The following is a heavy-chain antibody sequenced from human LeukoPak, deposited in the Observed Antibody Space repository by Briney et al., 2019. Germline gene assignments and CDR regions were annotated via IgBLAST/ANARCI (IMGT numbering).Heavy chain of an antibody. Sequence: SQTLSLTCAVSGGSLSSGGYSWSWIRQPPGKGLEYIGYILHSGTTYYNPSLKTRVTMSVDRSKNQFSLRLYSVTAADTAVYYCARLRMITDNWFDPWGQGTLVTVSS. J-gene: IGHJ5*02. V-gene: IGHV4-30-2*01. CDR1: GGSLSSGGYS. CDR3: ARLRMITDNWFDP. CDR2: ILHSGTT. D-gene: IGHD3-16*01.